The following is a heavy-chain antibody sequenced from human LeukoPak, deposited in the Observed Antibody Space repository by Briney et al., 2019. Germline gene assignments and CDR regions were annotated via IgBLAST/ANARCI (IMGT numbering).Heavy chain of an antibody. D-gene: IGHD5-24*01. V-gene: IGHV4-61*02. CDR2: IYTSGST. CDR1: GGSISSGSYY. Sequence: PSQTLSLTCTVSGGSISSGSYYWSWIRQPAGKGLERIGRIYTSGSTNYNPSLKSRVTISVDTSKNQFSLKLSSVTAADTAVYYCARGGDGYNWSYMDVWGKGTTVTVSS. J-gene: IGHJ6*03. CDR3: ARGGDGYNWSYMDV.